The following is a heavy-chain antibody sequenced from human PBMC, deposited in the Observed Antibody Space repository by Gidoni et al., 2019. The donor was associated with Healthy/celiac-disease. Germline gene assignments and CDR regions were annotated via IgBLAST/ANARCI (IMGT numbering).Heavy chain of an antibody. J-gene: IGHJ5*02. V-gene: IGHV4-59*01. CDR3: ARGAGSNVVPGAIAFDP. Sequence: QVQLQESGPGLVKPSETLSLTCTVSGGSISSYYWSWIRQPPGKGLEWIGYIYYSGITSYNPSLKSRVTISVDTSKNQFSLRLSSVTAADTAIYYCARGAGSNVVPGAIAFDPWGQGTLVTVSS. CDR2: IYYSGIT. D-gene: IGHD2-2*01. CDR1: GGSISSYY.